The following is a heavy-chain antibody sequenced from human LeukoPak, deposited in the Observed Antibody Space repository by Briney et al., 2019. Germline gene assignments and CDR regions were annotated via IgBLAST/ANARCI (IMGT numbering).Heavy chain of an antibody. Sequence: GPPLKISSKGSGSRFTRYWSGWGRRLPGKGLEGMGIIYPGETDTRYSPSFQGQVTISADRSISTAYLQWSSLKASDTAMYYCARSGRGIYYFDYWGQGTLVTVSS. CDR2: IYPGETDT. J-gene: IGHJ4*02. CDR3: ARSGRGIYYFDY. V-gene: IGHV5-51*03. CDR1: GSRFTRYW. D-gene: IGHD3-10*01.